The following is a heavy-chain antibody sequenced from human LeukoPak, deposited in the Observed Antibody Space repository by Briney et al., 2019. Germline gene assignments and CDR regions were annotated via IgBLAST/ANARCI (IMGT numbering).Heavy chain of an antibody. Sequence: PSQTLSLTCTVSGGSIISGSYYWSWIRQPAGEGLEWIGRIYTSGSTNYNPSLKSRVTISVDTSKNQFSLKLSSVTAADTAVYYCARAGANLAAFDIWGQGTMVTVSS. V-gene: IGHV4-61*02. CDR2: IYTSGST. J-gene: IGHJ3*02. CDR3: ARAGANLAAFDI. D-gene: IGHD4/OR15-4a*01. CDR1: GGSIISGSYY.